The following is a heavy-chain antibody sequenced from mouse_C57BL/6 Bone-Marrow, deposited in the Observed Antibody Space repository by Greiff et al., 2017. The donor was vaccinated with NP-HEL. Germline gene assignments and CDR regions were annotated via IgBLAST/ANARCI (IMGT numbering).Heavy chain of an antibody. CDR3: ASQTAQAWFAY. D-gene: IGHD3-2*02. V-gene: IGHV1-81*01. Sequence: QVQLQQSGAELARPGASVKLSCKASGYTFTSYGISWVKQRTGQGLEWIGEIYPRSGNTYYNEKFKGKATLTADKSSSTAYMELRSLTSEDSAVYFCASQTAQAWFAYWGQGTLVTVSA. J-gene: IGHJ3*01. CDR1: GYTFTSYG. CDR2: IYPRSGNT.